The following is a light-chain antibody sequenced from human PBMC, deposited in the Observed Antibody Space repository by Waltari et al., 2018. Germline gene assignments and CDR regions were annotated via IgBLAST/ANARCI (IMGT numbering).Light chain of an antibody. CDR3: SSYARSDNSVL. CDR1: TSDVGGYNL. CDR2: EGT. Sequence: QSALTQPASVSGSPGQSITISCTGSTSDVGGYNLVSWYRQFPNKAPQLIIYEGTRPPSGVSSRFSASKSGNTASLTISGLQAEDEALYFCSSYARSDNSVLFGGGTQLSVL. J-gene: IGLJ2*01. V-gene: IGLV2-23*01.